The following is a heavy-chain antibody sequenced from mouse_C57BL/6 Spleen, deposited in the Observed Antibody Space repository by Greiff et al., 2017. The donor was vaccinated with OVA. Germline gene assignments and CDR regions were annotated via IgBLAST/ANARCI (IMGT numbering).Heavy chain of an antibody. Sequence: EVQLVESGPGLVKPSQSLSLTCSVTGYSITSGYYWNWIRQFPGNKLEWMGYIRYDGSNNYNPSLKNRISITRDTSKNQFFLKLNSVTTEDTATYYCARDGYYVYYAMDYWGQGTSVTVSS. CDR3: ARDGYYVYYAMDY. CDR2: IRYDGSN. D-gene: IGHD2-3*01. V-gene: IGHV3-6*01. J-gene: IGHJ4*01. CDR1: GYSITSGYY.